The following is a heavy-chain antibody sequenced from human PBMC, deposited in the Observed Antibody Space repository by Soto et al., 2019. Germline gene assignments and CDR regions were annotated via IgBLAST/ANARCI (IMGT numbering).Heavy chain of an antibody. CDR1: GVTVSSNY. J-gene: IGHJ4*02. D-gene: IGHD5-18*01. Sequence: EVQLVESGGGLVQPGGSLRLSCAASGVTVSSNYMSWVRQAPGKGLEWVSVIYSGGSTYYADSVKGRFTISRDNSKNTLYLQMNRLRAEVWAVYYCARHGYNFGGGYFDYWGQGTLVTVSS. CDR3: ARHGYNFGGGYFDY. V-gene: IGHV3-66*04. CDR2: IYSGGST.